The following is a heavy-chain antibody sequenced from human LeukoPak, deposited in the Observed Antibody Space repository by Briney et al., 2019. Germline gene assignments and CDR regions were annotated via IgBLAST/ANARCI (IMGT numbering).Heavy chain of an antibody. CDR2: VSDSGGRT. CDR1: GITLSNYG. CDR3: AGEGGLGYCSSTSCAFAY. V-gene: IGHV3-23*01. D-gene: IGHD2-2*01. J-gene: IGHJ4*02. Sequence: GGSLRLSCAVSGITLSNYGMSWVRQAPGKGLEWVAGVSDSGGRTNYADSVKGRFTISRDNSRNTLYLQMNSLRAEDTAVYYCAGEGGLGYCSSTSCAFAYWGQGTLVTVSS.